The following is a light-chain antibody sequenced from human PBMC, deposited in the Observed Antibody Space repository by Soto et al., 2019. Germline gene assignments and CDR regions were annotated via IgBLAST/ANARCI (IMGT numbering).Light chain of an antibody. CDR2: ENN. CDR3: GTWDSSLSEEV. CDR1: SSNIGNNY. V-gene: IGLV1-51*02. Sequence: QSVLTQPPSVSAAPGQKVTISCSGSSSNIGNNYVSWYQQLPGTAPKLLIYENNKRPSGIPDRFSGSKSGTSATLGITGLQTGDEADYYCGTWDSSLSEEVFGTGTQLTVL. J-gene: IGLJ1*01.